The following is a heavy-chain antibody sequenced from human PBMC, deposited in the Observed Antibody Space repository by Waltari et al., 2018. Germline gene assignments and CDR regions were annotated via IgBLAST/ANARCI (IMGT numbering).Heavy chain of an antibody. CDR1: GGSFSSYA. J-gene: IGHJ4*02. D-gene: IGHD1-7*01. Sequence: QVQLVQSGAEVKKPGSSVKVSCEASGGSFSSYAISWVRQAPGQGLEWMGRIIPIFGTANYAQKFQGRVTITADKSTSTAYMELSSLRSEDTAVYYCAREAGPLTGTTSPGDYWGQGTLVTVSS. CDR2: IIPIFGTA. CDR3: AREAGPLTGTTSPGDY. V-gene: IGHV1-69*13.